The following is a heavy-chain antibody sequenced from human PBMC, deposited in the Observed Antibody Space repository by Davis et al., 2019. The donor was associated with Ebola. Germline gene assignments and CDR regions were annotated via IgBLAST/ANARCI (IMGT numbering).Heavy chain of an antibody. CDR1: GFTFSNHA. J-gene: IGHJ6*02. D-gene: IGHD1/OR15-1a*01. CDR2: ISYEGSKE. Sequence: GGSLRLSCVGSGFTFSNHAMHWVRQAPGKGLEWVALISYEGSKEDYADSVKGRFSISRDNSKNMLYLQMNSLRFEDTALYYCARVATTDYYYDGMDVWGQGTTVTVPS. V-gene: IGHV3-30-3*01. CDR3: ARVATTDYYYDGMDV.